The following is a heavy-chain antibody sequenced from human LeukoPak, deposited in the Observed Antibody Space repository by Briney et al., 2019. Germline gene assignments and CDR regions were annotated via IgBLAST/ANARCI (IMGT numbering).Heavy chain of an antibody. J-gene: IGHJ4*02. CDR2: IHPSGSST. CDR3: ARMDMDPAMVTNYLDH. V-gene: IGHV1-46*01. CDR1: GYTFTNNY. Sequence: ASVKISCKASGYTFTNNYMHWVRQAPGQGLEWMGVIHPSGSSTNYAQKFQGRVTMTKDTSASTAYIELTGLRSDDTAVYYCARMDMDPAMVTNYLDHWGQGTLVTVSS. D-gene: IGHD5-18*01.